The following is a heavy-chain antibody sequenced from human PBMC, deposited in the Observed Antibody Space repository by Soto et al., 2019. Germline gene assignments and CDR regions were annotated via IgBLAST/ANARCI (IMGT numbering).Heavy chain of an antibody. CDR1: GGSISTYW. Sequence: SETLSLTCTVSGGSISTYWWSWIRQPPRKGLEWIGYIYYSGSTNYNPSLKSRVTISVDTSKNQFSLKLTSVTAADTVVYYCARSRGSTRSFDYWGQGTLVTVSS. CDR2: IYYSGST. V-gene: IGHV4-59*01. D-gene: IGHD2-15*01. CDR3: ARSRGSTRSFDY. J-gene: IGHJ4*02.